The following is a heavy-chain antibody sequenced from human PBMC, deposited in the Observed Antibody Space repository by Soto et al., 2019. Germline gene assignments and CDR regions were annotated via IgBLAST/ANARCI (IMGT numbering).Heavy chain of an antibody. CDR1: GYTFTSYG. D-gene: IGHD3-10*01. CDR2: ISAYNGNT. CDR3: ARGEVRGVPSYYYGMDV. J-gene: IGHJ6*02. Sequence: QVQLVQSGAEVKKPGASVKVSCKASGYTFTSYGISWVRQAPGQGLEWMGWISAYNGNTNYAQKHRSRYTMTTDTSTSTAYMEPRSLRSDDTAVYYCARGEVRGVPSYYYGMDVWGQGTTVTVSS. V-gene: IGHV1-18*01.